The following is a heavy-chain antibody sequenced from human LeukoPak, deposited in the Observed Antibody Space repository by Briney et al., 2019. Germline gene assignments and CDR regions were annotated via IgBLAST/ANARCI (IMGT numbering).Heavy chain of an antibody. Sequence: SETLSLTCRVSGGSISTYYWSWIRQPPGKGLEWIGCVSYSGTTKYSPSLKSRVTISVDTSKNQFSLKLTSVTAADTAVYYCARGNGDYVEYFQHWGQGTLVTVSS. CDR2: VSYSGTT. CDR3: ARGNGDYVEYFQH. J-gene: IGHJ1*01. CDR1: GGSISTYY. V-gene: IGHV4-59*01. D-gene: IGHD4-17*01.